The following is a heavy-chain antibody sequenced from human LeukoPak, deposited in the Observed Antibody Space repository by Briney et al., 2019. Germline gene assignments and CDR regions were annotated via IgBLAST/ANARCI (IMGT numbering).Heavy chain of an antibody. J-gene: IGHJ4*02. CDR1: GFTFDDFA. D-gene: IGHD6-19*01. V-gene: IGHV3-43*02. CDR3: ATSEFGYTSGPYHPDC. CDR2: ISADGGGT. Sequence: PGGSLRLPCAASGFTFDDFAMYWVRQAPGKGLEWVSLISADGGGTYYADSVKGRFTISRDNSKNSLYLQMISLRTEDSALYYCATSEFGYTSGPYHPDCWGQGTLVTVSS.